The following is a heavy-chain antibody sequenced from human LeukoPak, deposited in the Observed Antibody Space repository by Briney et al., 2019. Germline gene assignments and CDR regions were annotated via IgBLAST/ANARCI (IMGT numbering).Heavy chain of an antibody. CDR1: GFTFSSYA. V-gene: IGHV3-49*04. CDR3: TRGKRGIDY. D-gene: IGHD3-10*01. Sequence: PGGSLRLSCAASGFTFSSYAMTWVRQAPGKGLEWVGFIRSKAYGGTTEYAASVKGRFTISRDDSKSIAYLQMNSLKTEDIGVYYCTRGKRGIDYWGQGTLVTVSS. J-gene: IGHJ4*02. CDR2: IRSKAYGGTT.